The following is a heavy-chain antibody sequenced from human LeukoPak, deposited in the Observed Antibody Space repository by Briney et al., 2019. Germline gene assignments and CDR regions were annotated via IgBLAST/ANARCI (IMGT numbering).Heavy chain of an antibody. Sequence: GGSLRLSCAASGFTVSSNYMSWVRQAPGKGLEWVSVIYSGGSTYYADSVKGRFTISRDNSKNTLYLQMNSLRAEDTAVYYCAREGMIAVAGTGPDAFDIWGQGTMVTVSS. CDR3: AREGMIAVAGTGPDAFDI. J-gene: IGHJ3*02. V-gene: IGHV3-53*01. CDR1: GFTVSSNY. D-gene: IGHD6-19*01. CDR2: IYSGGST.